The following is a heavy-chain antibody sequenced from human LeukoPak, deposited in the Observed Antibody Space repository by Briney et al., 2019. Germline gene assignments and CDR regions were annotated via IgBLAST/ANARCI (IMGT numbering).Heavy chain of an antibody. Sequence: GGYLRLSCAASGFTSSNYPMGWVRQAPVKGLEWLSAIGEEKSGSWTKSADSVKGRFTISRDNSENTLYLQMDSLTVEDTAVYYCAKAGVISGWDYWGQGVLVTVSS. D-gene: IGHD3-3*02. J-gene: IGHJ4*02. CDR1: GFTSSNYP. V-gene: IGHV3-23*01. CDR2: IGEEKSGSWT. CDR3: AKAGVISGWDY.